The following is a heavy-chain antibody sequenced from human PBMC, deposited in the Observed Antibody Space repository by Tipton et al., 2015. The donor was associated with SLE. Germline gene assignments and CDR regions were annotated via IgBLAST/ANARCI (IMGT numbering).Heavy chain of an antibody. CDR1: GDSISDRSYY. D-gene: IGHD3-16*01. CDR3: ARHPPRGIADH. Sequence: TLSLTCTVSGDSISDRSYYWGWIRQPPGKGLEWIGNIYYSGSTHYNPSLKSRVTISVDTSKNQFSLKLSSVTAADTAVYYCARHPPRGIADHWGQGTLVTVSS. J-gene: IGHJ5*02. V-gene: IGHV4-39*01. CDR2: IYYSGST.